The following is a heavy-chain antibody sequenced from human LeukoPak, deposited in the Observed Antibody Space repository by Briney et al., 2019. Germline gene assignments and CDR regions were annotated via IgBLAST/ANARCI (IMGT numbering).Heavy chain of an antibody. D-gene: IGHD6-13*01. CDR1: GFTFSTYW. CDR3: ARRGTSSSCAHFDY. CDR2: IKQDGSEK. V-gene: IGHV3-7*05. J-gene: IGHJ4*02. Sequence: GGSLTLSCAASGFTFSTYWMTWVRQAPGKGLEGVANIKQDGSEKYYVDSVKGRFTISRDNAKNSLYLQMNSLGAEDTAVYYCARRGTSSSCAHFDYWGQGTLVTVSS.